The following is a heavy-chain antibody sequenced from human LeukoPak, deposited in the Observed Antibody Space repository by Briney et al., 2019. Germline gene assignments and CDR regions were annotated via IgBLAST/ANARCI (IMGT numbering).Heavy chain of an antibody. CDR2: ISGSGGST. D-gene: IGHD3-22*01. J-gene: IGHJ4*02. CDR3: AKDPYYYDSSGYYFESYYFDY. Sequence: QAGGSLRLSCVASGFTFSSYAMSWVRQAPGKGLEWVSAISGSGGSTYYADSVKGRFTISRDNSKNTLYLQMNSLRAEDTAVYYCAKDPYYYDSSGYYFESYYFDYWGQGTLVTVSS. CDR1: GFTFSSYA. V-gene: IGHV3-23*01.